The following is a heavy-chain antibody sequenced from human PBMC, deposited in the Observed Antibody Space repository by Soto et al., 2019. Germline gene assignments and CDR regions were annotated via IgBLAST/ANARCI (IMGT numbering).Heavy chain of an antibody. CDR2: ISAYNGNT. J-gene: IGHJ6*02. CDR3: ASSVVPAATASYGMDV. D-gene: IGHD2-2*01. Sequence: RASVKVSCKASGYTFTSYGISWVRQAPGQGLEWMGWISAYNGNTNYAQKLQGRVTMTTDTSTSTAYMELRSLRSDDTAVYYCASSVVPAATASYGMDVWGQGTTVTVSS. CDR1: GYTFTSYG. V-gene: IGHV1-18*04.